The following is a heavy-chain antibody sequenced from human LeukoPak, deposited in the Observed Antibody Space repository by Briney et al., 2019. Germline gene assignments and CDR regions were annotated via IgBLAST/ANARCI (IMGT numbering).Heavy chain of an antibody. V-gene: IGHV3-23*01. J-gene: IGHJ4*02. CDR1: GFTFSSYA. CDR3: ASRLEIPVAGIRVDYFDY. CDR2: ISDSGDTP. Sequence: GGSLRLSCTASGFTFSSYAMSWVRQAPGKGLKWVSSISDSGDTPYYADSVKGRFTISRDNSKNTLYLQMNSLRAEDTAVYYCASRLEIPVAGIRVDYFDYWGQGTLVTVSS. D-gene: IGHD6-19*01.